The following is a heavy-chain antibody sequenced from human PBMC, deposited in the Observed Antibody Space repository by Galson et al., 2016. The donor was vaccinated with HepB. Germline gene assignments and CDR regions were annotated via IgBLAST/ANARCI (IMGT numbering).Heavy chain of an antibody. V-gene: IGHV3-33*01. J-gene: IGHJ6*02. Sequence: SLRLSCAASGFTFSSHGMHWVRQAPGKGLEWLAVIWYGDVNIKVYADSVKGRFTISRDNSKNTLLLQMNSLRADDTAVYYCARGTTESDYPSYYGLDVWGQGATVTVSS. D-gene: IGHD4-11*01. CDR1: GFTFSSHG. CDR3: ARGTTESDYPSYYGLDV. CDR2: IWYGDVNIK.